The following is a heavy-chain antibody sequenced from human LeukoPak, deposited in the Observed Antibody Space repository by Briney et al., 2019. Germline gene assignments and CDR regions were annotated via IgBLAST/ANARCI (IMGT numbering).Heavy chain of an antibody. CDR1: GFTFSNFA. CDR3: ARDHLPAAHQEYYFDY. J-gene: IGHJ4*02. V-gene: IGHV3-21*01. CDR2: IFVSSST. Sequence: PGGSLRLSCAASGFTFSNFAMTWVRQAPGKGLEWVSSIFVSSSTYYADSLKGRFTISRDNAKNTLYLQMNSLRAEDTAVYYCARDHLPAAHQEYYFDYWGQGTLVTVSS. D-gene: IGHD6-25*01.